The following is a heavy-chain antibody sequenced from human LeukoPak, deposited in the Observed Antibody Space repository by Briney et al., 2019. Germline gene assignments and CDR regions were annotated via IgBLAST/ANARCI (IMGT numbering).Heavy chain of an antibody. Sequence: PSETLSLTXAVCGGSFSGYYWSWIRQPPGKGLEWIGEINHSGSTNYNPSLKSRVTISVDTSKNQFSLKLSSVTAADTAVYYCARGRGYSSSWYFYWGQGTLVTVSP. CDR1: GGSFSGYY. D-gene: IGHD6-13*01. V-gene: IGHV4-34*01. CDR2: INHSGST. CDR3: ARGRGYSSSWYFY. J-gene: IGHJ4*02.